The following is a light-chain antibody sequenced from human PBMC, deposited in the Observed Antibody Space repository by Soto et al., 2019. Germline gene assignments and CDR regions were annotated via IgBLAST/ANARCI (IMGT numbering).Light chain of an antibody. J-gene: IGKJ2*01. V-gene: IGKV1-5*01. CDR1: QSISRW. CDR2: DAS. Sequence: DIQMTQSPSTLSASVGDRVTITCRASQSISRWLARYQQKPGIAPKLLIYDASSLESGVPSRFSGSGSGTEFTLTISSLQPDDFATYYCQQYNSYSGTFGQGTKLEIK. CDR3: QQYNSYSGT.